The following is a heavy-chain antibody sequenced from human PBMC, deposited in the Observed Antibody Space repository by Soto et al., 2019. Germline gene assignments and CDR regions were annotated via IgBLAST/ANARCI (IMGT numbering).Heavy chain of an antibody. J-gene: IGHJ6*02. Sequence: QVQLVESGGGVVQPGTSLRLSCAASGFTFSSYSMHWVRQAPGKGLEWVAVISYDGSDKYYADSVKGRFTISRDNSKNTLYLQMNSLRAEDTAVYYCAREAGVYGSGSYGMDVWGQGTTVTVSS. CDR1: GFTFSSYS. V-gene: IGHV3-30-3*01. D-gene: IGHD3-10*01. CDR3: AREAGVYGSGSYGMDV. CDR2: ISYDGSDK.